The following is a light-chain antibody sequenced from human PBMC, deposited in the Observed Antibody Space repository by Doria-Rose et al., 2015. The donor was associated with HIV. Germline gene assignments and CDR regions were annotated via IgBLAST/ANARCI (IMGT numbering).Light chain of an antibody. CDR2: DAS. CDR3: QQFNNYPVT. Sequence: ATQLIQSPSPPSASVGARVTIPCRASQGVSSALASNQLKPGKAPKLLIYDASTLESGVPSRFSGSGSGTDFTLTISSLQPEDFATYYCQQFNNYPVTFGGGTKVEIK. J-gene: IGKJ4*01. V-gene: IGKV1D-13*01. CDR1: QGVSSA.